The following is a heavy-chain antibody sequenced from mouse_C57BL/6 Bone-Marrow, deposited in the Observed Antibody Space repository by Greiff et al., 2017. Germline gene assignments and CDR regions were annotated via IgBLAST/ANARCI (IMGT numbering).Heavy chain of an antibody. J-gene: IGHJ1*03. CDR3: ARYYYYGSTYWYFDV. CDR2: IYPGGGYT. Sequence: VHLVESGAELVRPGTSVKMSCKASGYTFTNYWIGWAKQRPGHGLEWIGDIYPGGGYTNYNEKFKGKATLTADKSSSTAYMQFSSLTSEDSAIYYCARYYYYGSTYWYFDVWGTGTTVTVSS. D-gene: IGHD1-1*01. CDR1: GYTFTNYW. V-gene: IGHV1-63*01.